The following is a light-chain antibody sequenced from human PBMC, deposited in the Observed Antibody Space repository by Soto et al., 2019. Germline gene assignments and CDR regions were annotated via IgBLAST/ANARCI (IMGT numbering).Light chain of an antibody. V-gene: IGLV2-14*03. CDR2: DVS. CDR1: SSDVGGYNY. Sequence: QSALTQPASVSGSPGQSITISCTGTSSDVGGYNYVSWYQHHPGKAPKLMIYDVSNRPSGVSNRFSGSKSGNTASLTISGLQAEDEADYYCSSYTSSSTLAFGGGTKLTVL. J-gene: IGLJ2*01. CDR3: SSYTSSSTLA.